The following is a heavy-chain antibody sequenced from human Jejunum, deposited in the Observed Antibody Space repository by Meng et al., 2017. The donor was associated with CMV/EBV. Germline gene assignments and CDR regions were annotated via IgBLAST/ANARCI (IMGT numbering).Heavy chain of an antibody. Sequence: VRLLGSGGGLVQPGGSLRLSCEASGFMFTSYAMTWVRQAPGKGLEWVSLIGATGTFTSYADSVRGRFVISRDNSRNILYLQMNSLRVEDTAVYYCVKCLGAPGTEWFDPWGQGTLVTVSS. D-gene: IGHD5/OR15-5a*01. CDR2: IGATGTFT. CDR3: VKCLGAPGTEWFDP. CDR1: GFMFTSYA. J-gene: IGHJ5*02. V-gene: IGHV3-23*01.